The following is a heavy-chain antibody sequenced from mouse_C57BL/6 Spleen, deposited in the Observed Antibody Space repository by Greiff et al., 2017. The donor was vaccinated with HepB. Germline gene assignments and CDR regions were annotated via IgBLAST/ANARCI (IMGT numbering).Heavy chain of an antibody. CDR2: ISNGGGST. CDR1: GFTFSDYY. CDR3: ARGDLPFAY. V-gene: IGHV5-12*01. Sequence: EVKLVESGGGLVQPGGSLKLSCAASGFTFSDYYMYWVRQTPEKRLEWVAYISNGGGSTYYPDTVKGRFTISRDNAKNTLYLQMSRLKSEDTAMYYCARGDLPFAYWGQGTLVTVSA. J-gene: IGHJ3*01.